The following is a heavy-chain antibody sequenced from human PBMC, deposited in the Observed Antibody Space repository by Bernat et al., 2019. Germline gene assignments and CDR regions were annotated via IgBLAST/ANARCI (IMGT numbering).Heavy chain of an antibody. CDR3: AAYSGYDFLDY. Sequence: QVQLQESGPGLVKPSETLSLTCTVSGGSVSSGSYYWSWIRQPPGKGLELIGYIYYSWSTNYNPSLESRVTISVDTSKNQFSLKLSSVTAADTAVYYCAAYSGYDFLDYWGQRTLVTVSS. CDR2: IYYSWST. V-gene: IGHV4-61*01. D-gene: IGHD5-12*01. CDR1: GGSVSSGSYY. J-gene: IGHJ4*02.